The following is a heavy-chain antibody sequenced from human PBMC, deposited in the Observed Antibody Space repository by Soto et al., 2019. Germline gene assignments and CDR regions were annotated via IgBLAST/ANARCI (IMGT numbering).Heavy chain of an antibody. V-gene: IGHV1-69*02. CDR2: IIPIRGIA. Sequence: QVQLVQSGAEVKKPGSSVKVSCKASGGTFSSYTISWVRQAPGQGLEWMGRIIPIRGIANYAQKFQGRVTITADKSTSTAYMELSSLRSEDTAVYYCARGPWYYDSSGYYADWGQGTLVTVSS. J-gene: IGHJ4*02. CDR3: ARGPWYYDSSGYYAD. D-gene: IGHD3-22*01. CDR1: GGTFSSYT.